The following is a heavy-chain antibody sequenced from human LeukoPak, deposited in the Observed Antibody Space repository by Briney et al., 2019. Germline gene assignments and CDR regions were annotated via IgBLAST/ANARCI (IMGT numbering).Heavy chain of an antibody. J-gene: IGHJ4*02. Sequence: QAGGSLRLSCTGSGFTFSTYAMSWVRQAPGKGLEWVANIQPDGSEKYYVDSVKGRFTISRDNAKNSLYLQMNSLRAEDTAVYYCARGRYCSSTNCRHFDYWGQGTLVTVSS. CDR3: ARGRYCSSTNCRHFDY. V-gene: IGHV3-7*04. CDR2: IQPDGSEK. CDR1: GFTFSTYA. D-gene: IGHD2-2*01.